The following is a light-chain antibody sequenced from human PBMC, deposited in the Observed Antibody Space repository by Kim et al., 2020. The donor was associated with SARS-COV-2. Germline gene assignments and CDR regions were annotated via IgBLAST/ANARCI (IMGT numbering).Light chain of an antibody. CDR3: GTWDTSLSAVV. CDR2: DNN. J-gene: IGLJ2*01. Sequence: QSVLTQPPSVSAAPGQKVTISCSGRSSNIGNNDVSWYQQLPGTAPKLLIYDNNKRPSGIPDRFSGSKSGTSATLGITGLQTGDEADYYCGTWDTSLSAVVFGGGTKVTVL. CDR1: SSNIGNND. V-gene: IGLV1-51*01.